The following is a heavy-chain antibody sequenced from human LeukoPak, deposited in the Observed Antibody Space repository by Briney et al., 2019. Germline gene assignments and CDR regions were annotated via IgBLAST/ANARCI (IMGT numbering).Heavy chain of an antibody. CDR1: GYTFTGYY. CDR2: INPNSGGT. D-gene: IGHD4-17*01. CDR3: ARLSTVTTSFDH. J-gene: IGHJ4*02. V-gene: IGHV1-2*02. Sequence: ASVKVSCKASGYTFTGYYMHWVRQAPGQGLEWMGWINPNSGGTNYAQKFQGRVTVTRDTSISTAYMELSRLRSDDTAVYYCARLSTVTTSFDHWGQGTLVTVSS.